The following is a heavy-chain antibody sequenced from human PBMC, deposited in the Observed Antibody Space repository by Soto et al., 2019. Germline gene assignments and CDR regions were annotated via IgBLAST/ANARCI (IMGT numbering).Heavy chain of an antibody. J-gene: IGHJ4*02. D-gene: IGHD2-2*01. V-gene: IGHV3-66*01. CDR2: IYSGGNT. CDR1: GFTVSSSY. CDR3: ARGISTSCYLN. Sequence: GGSLRLSCAASGFTVSSSYWSWVRQAPGKGLEWVSVIYSGGNTYYADSVKGRFTFSRDNSKNTLYLQMNSLRAEDTAVYYCARGISTSCYLNWGQGTLVTVSS.